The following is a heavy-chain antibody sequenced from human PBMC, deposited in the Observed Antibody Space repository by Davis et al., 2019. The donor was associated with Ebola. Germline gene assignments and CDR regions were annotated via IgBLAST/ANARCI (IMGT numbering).Heavy chain of an antibody. V-gene: IGHV3-23*01. CDR1: GLTFSNSD. D-gene: IGHD4-23*01. CDR2: ISGSGDST. J-gene: IGHJ4*02. Sequence: PGGSLRLSCTGSGLTFSNSDMSWVRQAPGKGLEWVSAISGSGDSTNYADSVKGRFTISRDNSKTTVFLQMNSLRAEDTAVYYCANLDYGGNSGFDYWGQGTLVTVSS. CDR3: ANLDYGGNSGFDY.